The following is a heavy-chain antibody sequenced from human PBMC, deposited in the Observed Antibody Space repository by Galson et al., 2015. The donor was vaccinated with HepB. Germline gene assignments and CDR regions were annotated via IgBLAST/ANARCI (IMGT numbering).Heavy chain of an antibody. CDR1: GFSFSSYS. CDR2: ISSGSTYI. Sequence: SLRLSCAASGFSFSSYSMNWVRQAPGKGLEWVASISSGSTYIYYADSMKGRFTISRDNAKNSVFLQMNSLRDGDTAIFYCARGGPIVGAPGGFDYWGQGALVTVSS. D-gene: IGHD1-26*01. J-gene: IGHJ4*02. CDR3: ARGGPIVGAPGGFDY. V-gene: IGHV3-21*01.